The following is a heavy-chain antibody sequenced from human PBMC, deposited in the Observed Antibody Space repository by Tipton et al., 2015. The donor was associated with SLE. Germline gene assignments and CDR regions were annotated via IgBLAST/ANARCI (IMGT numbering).Heavy chain of an antibody. CDR3: AIVAGPFDY. CDR1: GFTFDDYA. CDR2: ISWNSGSI. D-gene: IGHD6-19*01. V-gene: IGHV3-9*01. J-gene: IGHJ4*02. Sequence: SLRLSCAASGFTFDDYAMHWVRQAPGKGLEWVSGISWNSGSIGYADSVKGRFTISRDNAKNSLYLQMNSLRAEDTALYYCAIVAGPFDYWGQGTLVTVSS.